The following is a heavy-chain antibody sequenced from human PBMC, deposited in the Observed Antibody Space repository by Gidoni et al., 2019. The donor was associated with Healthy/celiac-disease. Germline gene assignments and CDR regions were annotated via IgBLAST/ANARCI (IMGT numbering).Heavy chain of an antibody. CDR3: ARGLHARAYYDYIWGENQDAFDI. D-gene: IGHD3-16*01. Sequence: QVQLVQSGAEVKKPGSSVKVSCKASGGTFSSYAISWVRQAPGQGLEWMGGIIPIFGTANYAQKFQGRVTITADESTSTAYMELSSLRSEDTAVYYCARGLHARAYYDYIWGENQDAFDIWGQGTMVTVSS. V-gene: IGHV1-69*01. CDR1: GGTFSSYA. J-gene: IGHJ3*02. CDR2: IIPIFGTA.